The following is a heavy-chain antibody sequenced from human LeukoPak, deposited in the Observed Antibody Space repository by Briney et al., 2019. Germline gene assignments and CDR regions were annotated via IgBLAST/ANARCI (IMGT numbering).Heavy chain of an antibody. CDR2: IYHSGST. CDR3: ARAARQGFTMIVVPFFYFDL. V-gene: IGHV4-30-2*01. Sequence: PSETLSLTCAVSGGSISSGGYSWSWIRQPPGKGLEWIGYIYHSGSTYYNPSLKSRVTISVDRSKNQFSLKLSSVTAADTAVYYCARAARQGFTMIVVPFFYFDLWGRGTLVTVSS. D-gene: IGHD3-22*01. CDR1: GGSISSGGYS. J-gene: IGHJ2*01.